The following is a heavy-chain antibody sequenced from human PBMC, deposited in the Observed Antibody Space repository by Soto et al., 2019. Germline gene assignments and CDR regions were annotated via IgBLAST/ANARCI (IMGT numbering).Heavy chain of an antibody. Sequence: GGSLRLSCAASGFTPSSSDMSWVRQGPGKGLEWVSTIDGAGRITYYADSVKGRFTISRDNSKSTLYLQMNSLRADDTAVYYCARGGASTTYWGLFYNWGQGTLVTVSS. V-gene: IGHV3-23*01. CDR1: GFTPSSSD. CDR2: IDGAGRIT. J-gene: IGHJ4*02. CDR3: ARGGASTTYWGLFYN. D-gene: IGHD7-27*01.